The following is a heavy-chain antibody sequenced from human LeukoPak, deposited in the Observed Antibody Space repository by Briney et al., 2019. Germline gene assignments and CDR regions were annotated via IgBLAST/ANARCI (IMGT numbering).Heavy chain of an antibody. J-gene: IGHJ3*02. CDR2: IIPIFGTA. CDR1: GGTFSSYA. V-gene: IGHV1-69*13. D-gene: IGHD1-7*01. Sequence: GASVKVSCKASGGTFSSYAISWVRQAPGQGLEWMGGIIPIFGTANYAQKFQGRVTITADESTSTAYMELSSLRSEDTAVYYCASRVPNWNYPRPLIAFDIWGQGTMVTVSS. CDR3: ASRVPNWNYPRPLIAFDI.